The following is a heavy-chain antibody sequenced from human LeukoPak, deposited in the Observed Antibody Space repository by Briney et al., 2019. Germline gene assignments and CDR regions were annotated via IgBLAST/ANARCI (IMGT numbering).Heavy chain of an antibody. CDR2: ISGSGGST. J-gene: IGHJ4*02. CDR3: AKGRYDFWSGYLTD. D-gene: IGHD3-3*01. V-gene: IGHV3-23*01. CDR1: GFTFSSYA. Sequence: GGSLRLSCAASGFTFSSYAMSWVRQAPGKGLEWVSAISGSGGSTYYADSVKGRFTISRDNSKNTLYLQMNSLRAEDTAGYYCAKGRYDFWSGYLTDWGQGTLVTVSS.